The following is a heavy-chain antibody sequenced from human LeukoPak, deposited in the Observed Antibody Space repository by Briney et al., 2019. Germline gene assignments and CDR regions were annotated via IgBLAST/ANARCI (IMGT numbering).Heavy chain of an antibody. D-gene: IGHD2-15*01. Sequence: GGSPRISCTAPGFTFSSYWMTMGRQAPGKGLGWVANIEQAGNAKYHVNSGKGRFTISRDNTKNVLYLQMISLRAEDSAVYHCGRFGYVAAVDSWGQGALVTVSS. CDR1: GFTFSSYW. CDR2: IEQAGNAK. V-gene: IGHV3-7*02. CDR3: GRFGYVAAVDS. J-gene: IGHJ4*02.